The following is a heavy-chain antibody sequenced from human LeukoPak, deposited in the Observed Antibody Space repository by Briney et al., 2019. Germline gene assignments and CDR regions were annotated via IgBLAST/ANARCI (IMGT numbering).Heavy chain of an antibody. V-gene: IGHV4-39*07. CDR2: IYYSGST. CDR1: GGSISSRSHH. D-gene: IGHD3-16*02. J-gene: IGHJ3*02. Sequence: SETLSLTCTVSGGSISSRSHHWGWIRQPPGKGLEWIGNIYYSGSTFYNPSLKSRVTMSVDTSKNQFSLKLSSVTAADTAVYYCARSNYVWGSYRPRQSDAFDIWGQGTMVTVSS. CDR3: ARSNYVWGSYRPRQSDAFDI.